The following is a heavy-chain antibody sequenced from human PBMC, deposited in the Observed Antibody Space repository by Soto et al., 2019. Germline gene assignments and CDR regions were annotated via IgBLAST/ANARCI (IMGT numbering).Heavy chain of an antibody. Sequence: SETLSLTCTVSGGSISSGGYCWSWIRQPPGKGLEWIGYIYYSGNTYYNPSLKSRVTISVDTSKNQFSLKLSSVTAADTAVYYCARGLWLSPYFDYWGQGTLVTVS. CDR2: IYYSGNT. D-gene: IGHD5-18*01. V-gene: IGHV4-31*03. J-gene: IGHJ4*02. CDR3: ARGLWLSPYFDY. CDR1: GGSISSGGYC.